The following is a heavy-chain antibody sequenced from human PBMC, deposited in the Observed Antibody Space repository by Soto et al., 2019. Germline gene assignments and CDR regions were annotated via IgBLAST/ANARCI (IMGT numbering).Heavy chain of an antibody. CDR2: IYSGGSK. CDR1: GLTASRTD. CDR3: ASSSRKDYNFGMDA. V-gene: IGHV3-53*01. J-gene: IGHJ6*02. Sequence: EVQLVEAGGGLIQPGGSLRLSCAASGLTASRTDRSWVGQSPGKGLEWVSVIYSGGSKHDADSVKGRFTISRDNSKNMVYLQMNSLRVDDTAVYFCASSSRKDYNFGMDAWGQGTTVIVSS. D-gene: IGHD1-20*01.